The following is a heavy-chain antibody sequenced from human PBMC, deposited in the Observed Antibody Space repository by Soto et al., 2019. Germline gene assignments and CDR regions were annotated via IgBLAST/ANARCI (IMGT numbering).Heavy chain of an antibody. CDR3: AKRLLLGDRNDFDY. J-gene: IGHJ4*02. Sequence: EVHLLESGGGVVQPGGYLRLSCTTSGFRFSSYALTWVRQAQGKGLEWVSVIGSLITSTFYADYVRGRFTISRDNCKNTLYLQIHSLKDKDTSIYLCAKRLLLGDRNDFDYCGQGAQVTGSS. CDR2: IGSLITST. V-gene: IGHV3-23*01. D-gene: IGHD3-10*01. CDR1: GFRFSSYA.